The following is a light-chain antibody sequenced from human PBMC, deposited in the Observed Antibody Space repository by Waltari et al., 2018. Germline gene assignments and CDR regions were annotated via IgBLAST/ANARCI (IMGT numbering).Light chain of an antibody. Sequence: EIVLTQSPATLSLSPGERATLSCRASQSISDYLAWYQQKPGQPPRLIIYDASNRATGIPPRFSCTGSGTDFTLTITSLEPEDFAVYYCQDRSSWPTFGGGTKVDLK. J-gene: IGKJ4*01. CDR1: QSISDY. V-gene: IGKV3-11*01. CDR3: QDRSSWPT. CDR2: DAS.